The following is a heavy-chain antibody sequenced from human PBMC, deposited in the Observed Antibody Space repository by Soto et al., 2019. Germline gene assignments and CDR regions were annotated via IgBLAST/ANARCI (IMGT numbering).Heavy chain of an antibody. CDR2: ISPYNGNT. CDR1: GYTFTTYD. V-gene: IGHV1-18*01. Sequence: ASVKVSCKASGYTFTTYDISWVRQAPGQWLEWMGWISPYNGNTNYAQKFHDRVTMTTDTSTSTAYMEVRSLRSDDTAVYYCARILTTARYFALWGRCTLVPVFS. D-gene: IGHD4-17*01. J-gene: IGHJ2*01. CDR3: ARILTTARYFAL.